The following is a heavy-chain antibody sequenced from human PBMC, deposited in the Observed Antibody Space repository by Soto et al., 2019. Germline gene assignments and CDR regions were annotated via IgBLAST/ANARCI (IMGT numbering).Heavy chain of an antibody. Sequence: QVQVVQSGAEVKKPGSSVKISCKASGRIFSSFPTSWVRQVPGQGLEWMGGVISASGSVTYAPKFQGRVRMTAVNSAGIGYMELTSLTSEDTAIYYCASVRSRDAYNYVLDQWGPGTMVTVSS. CDR3: ASVRSRDAYNYVLDQ. J-gene: IGHJ1*01. CDR2: VISASGSV. D-gene: IGHD5-18*01. CDR1: GRIFSSFP. V-gene: IGHV1-69*06.